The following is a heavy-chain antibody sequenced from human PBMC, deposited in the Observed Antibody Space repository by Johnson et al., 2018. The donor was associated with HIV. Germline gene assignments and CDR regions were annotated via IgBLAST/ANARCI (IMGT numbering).Heavy chain of an antibody. CDR1: GFTFRSYA. V-gene: IGHV3-30*03. J-gene: IGHJ3*02. CDR2: ISYDGSNK. Sequence: VQLVESGGGVVQPGRSLRLSCAASGFTFRSYAMHWVRQAPGKGLEWVAVISYDGSNKYYADSVKGRFTISRDNSKNTLYLQMNSLRAEDTAVYYCASISLGSEDDAFDIWGQGTMVTVSS. D-gene: IGHD3-10*01. CDR3: ASISLGSEDDAFDI.